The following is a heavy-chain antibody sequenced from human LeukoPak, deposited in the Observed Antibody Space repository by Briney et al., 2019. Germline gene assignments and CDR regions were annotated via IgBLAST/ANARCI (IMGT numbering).Heavy chain of an antibody. CDR2: ISGSGGST. Sequence: GGSLRLSCAASGFTFSSYAMSWVRQAPGKGLEWVSAISGSGGSTYYADSVKGRFTISRDNSKNTLYLQMNSLRAEDTAVYFCAKVGGSGFGAFDIWGQGTMVTVSS. J-gene: IGHJ3*02. CDR1: GFTFSSYA. V-gene: IGHV3-23*01. D-gene: IGHD3-10*01. CDR3: AKVGGSGFGAFDI.